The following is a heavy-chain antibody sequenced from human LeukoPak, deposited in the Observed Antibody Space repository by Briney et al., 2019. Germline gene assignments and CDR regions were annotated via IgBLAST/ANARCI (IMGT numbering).Heavy chain of an antibody. CDR3: AKDRYGNYVNAFDV. CDR1: GFTFGSYA. Sequence: GGSLRLSCAASGFTFGSYAMSWVRQAPGKGLEWVSTLSGSGHNTFNADSVEGRFIISRDNYMHTLYLQMNSLRAEDTAVYFCAKDRYGNYVNAFDVWGQGTTVTVSS. J-gene: IGHJ3*01. D-gene: IGHD4-11*01. CDR2: LSGSGHNT. V-gene: IGHV3-23*01.